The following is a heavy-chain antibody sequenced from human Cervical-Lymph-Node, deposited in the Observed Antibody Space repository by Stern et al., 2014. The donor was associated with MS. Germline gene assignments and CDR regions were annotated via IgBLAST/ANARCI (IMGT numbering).Heavy chain of an antibody. D-gene: IGHD6-13*01. J-gene: IGHJ5*02. CDR1: GYSFTSYW. CDR2: VDPGDSDT. CDR3: ARTRYSSSWYTFDP. V-gene: IGHV5-51*03. Sequence: VQLVEYGAEVKKPGESLKISCTGSGYSFTSYWIAWVRHMPGKGLEWMGIVDPGDSDTRYSPSFQGQVSISADKSTSTAYLQWSSLKASDTAMYYCARTRYSSSWYTFDPWGQGTLVTVSS.